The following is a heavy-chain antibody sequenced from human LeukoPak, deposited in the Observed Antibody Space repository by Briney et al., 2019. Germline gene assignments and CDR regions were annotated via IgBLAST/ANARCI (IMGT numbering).Heavy chain of an antibody. V-gene: IGHV4-39*02. CDR2: IYYSGST. CDR3: AREKRFLEWLTLDY. CDR1: GGSISSSSYY. J-gene: IGHJ4*02. Sequence: SETLSLTCTVSGGSISSSSYYWGWIRQPPGKGLEWIGSIYYSGSTYYNPSLKSRVTISVDTSKNQFSLKLSSVTAADTAVYYCAREKRFLEWLTLDYWGQGTLVTVSS. D-gene: IGHD3-3*01.